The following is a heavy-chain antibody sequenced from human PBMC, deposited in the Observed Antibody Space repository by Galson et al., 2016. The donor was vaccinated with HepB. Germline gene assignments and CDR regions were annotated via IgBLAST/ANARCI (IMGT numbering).Heavy chain of an antibody. CDR2: ISKDGSIK. D-gene: IGHD3-16*01. V-gene: IGHV3-30-3*01. Sequence: SLRLSCAASGFTFSRYGLHWVRQAPGKGLQWVAFISKDGSIKYYTDSVKGRFTISRDNSKNTLYLYMNSLSAGDTALYYCGKHGGFDYWGQGALVTVSS. CDR1: GFTFSRYG. J-gene: IGHJ4*02. CDR3: GKHGGFDY.